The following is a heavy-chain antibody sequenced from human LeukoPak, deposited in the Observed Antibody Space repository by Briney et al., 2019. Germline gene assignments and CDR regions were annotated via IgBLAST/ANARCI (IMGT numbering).Heavy chain of an antibody. D-gene: IGHD1-14*01. V-gene: IGHV4-59*08. Sequence: SETLSLTCSVSGGSISTHYWSWIRQPPGKGLEWIGYIHYGGSTNYNPSLRSRVTISVDTSKNQFSLKLRSVTAADTAVYHCARHVDGFNNIDAFDIWGQGTVVTVSS. J-gene: IGHJ3*02. CDR3: ARHVDGFNNIDAFDI. CDR2: IHYGGST. CDR1: GGSISTHY.